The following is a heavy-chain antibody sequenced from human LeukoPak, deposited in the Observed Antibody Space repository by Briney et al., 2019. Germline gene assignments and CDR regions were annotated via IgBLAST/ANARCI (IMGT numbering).Heavy chain of an antibody. Sequence: ASVKISCKVSGYTFTDKYMHWVQQAPGKGLEWTGLGDPEDGETIDAENFQGRITITADTSTDTAYMELTSLRSEDTALYYCATGTVVGRGYYAMDVWGQGTTVTVSS. CDR3: ATGTVVGRGYYAMDV. CDR2: GDPEDGET. D-gene: IGHD4-23*01. J-gene: IGHJ6*02. CDR1: GYTFTDKY. V-gene: IGHV1-69-2*01.